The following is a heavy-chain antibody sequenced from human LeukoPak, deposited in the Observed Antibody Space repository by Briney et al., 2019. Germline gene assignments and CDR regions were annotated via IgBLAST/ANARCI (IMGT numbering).Heavy chain of an antibody. Sequence: GGSLRLSCAASGSTFSTYWMSWVRQAPGKGLEWVANIKQDGSEKYYVDSVKGRFTISRDNAKNSLYLQMDGLTAEDTAVYYCTRDLWLAANVYWGQGTLVTVSS. V-gene: IGHV3-7*01. J-gene: IGHJ4*02. CDR1: GSTFSTYW. D-gene: IGHD6-19*01. CDR3: TRDLWLAANVY. CDR2: IKQDGSEK.